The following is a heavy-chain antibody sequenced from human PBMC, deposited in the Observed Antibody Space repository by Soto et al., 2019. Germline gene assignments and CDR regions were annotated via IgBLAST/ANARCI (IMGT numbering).Heavy chain of an antibody. Sequence: QVQLVQSGAEVKKPGASVKVSCKASGYTFTSYDINWVRQATGQGLGWMGWMNPNSGNTGNAQKFQGRVTMTRHTSISTAYMELCSLRSEDTAVYYCARGPRRQWLPQGSWGQGTLVTVCS. V-gene: IGHV1-8*01. J-gene: IGHJ5*02. CDR2: MNPNSGNT. CDR1: GYTFTSYD. D-gene: IGHD3-22*01. CDR3: ARGPRRQWLPQGS.